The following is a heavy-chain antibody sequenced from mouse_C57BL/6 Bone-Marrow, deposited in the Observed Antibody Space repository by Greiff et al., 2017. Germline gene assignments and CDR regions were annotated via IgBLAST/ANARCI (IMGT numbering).Heavy chain of an antibody. J-gene: IGHJ3*01. V-gene: IGHV1-72*01. CDR3: ARSGDYYSNYLAWCAY. D-gene: IGHD2-5*01. CDR2: IDPNSGGT. Sequence: VQLQESGAELVKPGASVKLSCKASGYTFTSYWMHWVKQRPGRGLEWIGRIDPNSGGTKYNEKFKSKATLTVDKPSSTAYMQLSSLTSEDSAVYYCARSGDYYSNYLAWCAYWGQGTLVTVSA. CDR1: GYTFTSYW.